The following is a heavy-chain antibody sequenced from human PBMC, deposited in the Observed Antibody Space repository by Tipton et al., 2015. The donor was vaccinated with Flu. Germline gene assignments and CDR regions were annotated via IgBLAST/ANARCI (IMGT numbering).Heavy chain of an antibody. D-gene: IGHD2-2*02. Sequence: SLRLSCTASGFTFNNYAMNWVRQAPGKGLEWVSAVGGGPGGPNYADSVKGRFTISRDNSENTVYLQMTSLRADDTAVYYCAKEVGYCRSTTCYKPFDYWGQGTLVTVSS. CDR2: VGGGPGGP. CDR3: AKEVGYCRSTTCYKPFDY. J-gene: IGHJ4*02. V-gene: IGHV3-23*01. CDR1: GFTFNNYA.